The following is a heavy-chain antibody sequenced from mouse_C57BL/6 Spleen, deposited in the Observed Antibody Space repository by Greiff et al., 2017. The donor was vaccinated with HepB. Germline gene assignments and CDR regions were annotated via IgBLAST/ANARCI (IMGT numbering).Heavy chain of an antibody. J-gene: IGHJ4*01. CDR2: IYPGDGDT. D-gene: IGHD1-1*01. CDR1: GFAFSSSW. Sequence: VQLQQSGPELVKPGASVKISCKASGFAFSSSWMNWVKQRPGKGLEWIGRIYPGDGDTNYNEKFKGKATLTADKSSSTAYMQLSSLTSEDSAVYFYSSSYGSNVYANDYWGQGASVTVSS. CDR3: SSSYGSNVYANDY. V-gene: IGHV1-82*01.